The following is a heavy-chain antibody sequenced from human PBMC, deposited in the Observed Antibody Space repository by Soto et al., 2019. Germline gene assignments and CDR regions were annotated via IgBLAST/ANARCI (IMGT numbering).Heavy chain of an antibody. Sequence: QVQLVQSGAEVKKPASLVKVSCKASGGTFSSYVISWVRQDPGQGLEWMGGIIVIFGTANYAQKFQCRVTITADESTSTVYMALSSLSSEDTAVYYCASNTGRYNVMYVCGQGTTVTVS. CDR1: GGTFSSYV. J-gene: IGHJ6*02. CDR3: ASNTGRYNVMYV. V-gene: IGHV1-69*01. D-gene: IGHD3-10*01. CDR2: IIVIFGTA.